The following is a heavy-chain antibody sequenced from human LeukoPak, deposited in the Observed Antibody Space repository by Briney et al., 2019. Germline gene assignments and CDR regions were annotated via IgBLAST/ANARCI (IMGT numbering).Heavy chain of an antibody. V-gene: IGHV3-33*01. J-gene: IGHJ4*02. CDR1: GFTFNSYG. D-gene: IGHD4-17*01. CDR3: AREHTTVTSLLDY. CDR2: IWYDGNNK. Sequence: GRSLGLSCAASGFTFNSYGIHWVRQAPGQGLEWVAVIWYDGNNKYYADSVKGRFTISRDSSKNTMYLQMNSLRAEDTAVYYCAREHTTVTSLLDYWGQGTLVTVSS.